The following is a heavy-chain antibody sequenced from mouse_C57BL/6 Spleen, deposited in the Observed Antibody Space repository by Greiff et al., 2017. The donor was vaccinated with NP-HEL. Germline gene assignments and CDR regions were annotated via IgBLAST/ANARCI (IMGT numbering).Heavy chain of an antibody. CDR2: IDPETGGT. J-gene: IGHJ3*01. CDR3: TRDDYYYGSSYTWFAY. Sequence: VQRVESGAELVRPGASVTLSCKASGYTFTDYEMHWVKQTPVHGLEWIGAIDPETGGTAYNQKFKGKAILTADKSSSTAYMELRSLTSEDSAVYYCTRDDYYYGSSYTWFAYWGQGTLVTVSA. V-gene: IGHV1-15*01. CDR1: GYTFTDYE. D-gene: IGHD1-1*01.